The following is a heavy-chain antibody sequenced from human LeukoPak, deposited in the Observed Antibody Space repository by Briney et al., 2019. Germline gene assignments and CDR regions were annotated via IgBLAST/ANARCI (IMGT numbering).Heavy chain of an antibody. CDR3: ARRYGSGSYFGKNYYYYYMDV. J-gene: IGHJ6*03. CDR2: MNPNSGNT. Sequence: ASVKVSCKASGYTFTSYDINWVRQATGQGLEWMGWMNPNSGNTGYAQKFQGRVTMTRNTSISTAYMELSSLRSEDTAVYYCARRYGSGSYFGKNYYYYYMDVWGKGTTVTISS. D-gene: IGHD3-10*01. V-gene: IGHV1-8*01. CDR1: GYTFTSYD.